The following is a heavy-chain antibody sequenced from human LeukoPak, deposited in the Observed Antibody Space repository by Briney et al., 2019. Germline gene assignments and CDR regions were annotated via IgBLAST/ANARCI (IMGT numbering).Heavy chain of an antibody. CDR3: APTPGYFDL. V-gene: IGHV3-7*05. CDR2: IKEDGSAK. J-gene: IGHJ2*01. Sequence: GGSLRLSCAASGFIFSSYWMNWVRQAPGKGLEWVANIKEDGSAKYYVDSVKGRFTISRDNAKNSLYLQMNSLRTEDTALYYCAPTPGYFDLWGRGTLVTVSS. CDR1: GFIFSSYW.